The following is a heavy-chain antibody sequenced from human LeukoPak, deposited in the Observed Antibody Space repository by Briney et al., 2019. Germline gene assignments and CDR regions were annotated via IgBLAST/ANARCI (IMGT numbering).Heavy chain of an antibody. Sequence: ASGKVSCKASGYTFTGYYMHWVRQAPGQGLEWMGWINPNSGGTNYAQKFQGRVTMTRDTSISTAYMELSRLRSDDTAVYYCAREVPYDSSNYYQPFDYWGQGTLVTVSS. CDR3: AREVPYDSSNYYQPFDY. CDR2: INPNSGGT. J-gene: IGHJ4*02. CDR1: GYTFTGYY. D-gene: IGHD3-22*01. V-gene: IGHV1-2*02.